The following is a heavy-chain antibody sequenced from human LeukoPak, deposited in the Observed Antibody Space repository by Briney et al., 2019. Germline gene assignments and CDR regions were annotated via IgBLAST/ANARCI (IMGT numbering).Heavy chain of an antibody. CDR1: GFTVSCNY. CDR2: IDGGGIT. CDR3: AGDDGPSGCKN. J-gene: IGHJ4*02. D-gene: IGHD5-12*01. V-gene: IGHV3-66*01. Sequence: GGSLRLSCAASGFTVSCNYMRWVRQAPGEGLGWVSLIDGGGITYYADSVEGRFIISRDNSKNTFYLQRNSRRGEDTAVYYCAGDDGPSGCKNWGQGTLVTVSS.